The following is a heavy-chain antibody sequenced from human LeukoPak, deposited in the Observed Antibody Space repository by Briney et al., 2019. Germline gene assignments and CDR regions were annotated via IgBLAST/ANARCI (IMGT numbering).Heavy chain of an antibody. CDR1: GGSFSGYY. Sequence: SETLSLTCAVYGGSFSGYYWSWIRQPPGKGLEWIGEINHSGSTNYNPSLKSRVTISVDTSKNQFSLKLSSVTAADTAVYYCARLISGYSSSWSTENFDYWGQGTLVTVSS. CDR2: INHSGST. V-gene: IGHV4-34*01. CDR3: ARLISGYSSSWSTENFDY. J-gene: IGHJ4*02. D-gene: IGHD6-13*01.